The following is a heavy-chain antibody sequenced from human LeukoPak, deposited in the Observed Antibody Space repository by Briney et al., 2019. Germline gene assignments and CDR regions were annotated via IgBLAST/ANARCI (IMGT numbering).Heavy chain of an antibody. Sequence: SETLSPTCTVSGGSISTYYWSWIRQPPGKGLEWIGYIYYSGNTNYKPSLKSRVTISVDTSKNQLSLKLRSVTAADTAVYYCARTTKTLATNLDYWGQGTLVTVSS. CDR3: ARTTKTLATNLDY. D-gene: IGHD1-1*01. V-gene: IGHV4-59*01. CDR1: GGSISTYY. CDR2: IYYSGNT. J-gene: IGHJ4*02.